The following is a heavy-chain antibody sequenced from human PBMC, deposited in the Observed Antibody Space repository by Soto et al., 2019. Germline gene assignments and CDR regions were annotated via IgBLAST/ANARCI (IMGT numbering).Heavy chain of an antibody. Sequence: GGSLRLSCAASGFTFSSYGMHWVRQAPGKGLEWVAVISYDGSNKYYADSVKGRFTISRDNSKNTLYLQMNSLRAEDTAVYYCAKDMFVGATTGSYWGQGTLVTVSS. CDR3: AKDMFVGATTGSY. CDR1: GFTFSSYG. J-gene: IGHJ4*02. CDR2: ISYDGSNK. D-gene: IGHD1-26*01. V-gene: IGHV3-30*18.